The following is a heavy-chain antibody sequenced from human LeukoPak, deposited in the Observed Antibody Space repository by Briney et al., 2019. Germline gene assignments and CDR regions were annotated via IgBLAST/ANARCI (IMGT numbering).Heavy chain of an antibody. V-gene: IGHV4-59*08. CDR2: IYYSGIA. CDR1: GGSISSYY. D-gene: IGHD4-23*01. Sequence: SETLSLTCTVSGGSISSYYWSWIRQPPGKGLEWIGHIYYSGIANYNPSLKSRVTISVDTSKNQFSLKLSSVTAADTAVYYCARLHYGGNYGYYYYMDVWGKGTTVTISS. J-gene: IGHJ6*03. CDR3: ARLHYGGNYGYYYYMDV.